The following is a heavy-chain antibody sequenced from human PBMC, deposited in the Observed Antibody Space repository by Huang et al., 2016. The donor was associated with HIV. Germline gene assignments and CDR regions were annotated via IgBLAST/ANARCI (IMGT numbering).Heavy chain of an antibody. CDR2: ISSGSTTI. D-gene: IGHD3-10*01. J-gene: IGHJ4*02. CDR3: ARDGLRGRLMTRSLDY. Sequence: EVQLVESGGDLVQPGGSLRLSCAASGFIFNIYSMNWVRQAPGKGLDGVSYISSGSTTIYYADSVKGRFTISRDNAKNSLYLQMNSLRAEDTAVYYCARDGLRGRLMTRSLDYWGQGTLVTVSS. CDR1: GFIFNIYS. V-gene: IGHV3-48*01.